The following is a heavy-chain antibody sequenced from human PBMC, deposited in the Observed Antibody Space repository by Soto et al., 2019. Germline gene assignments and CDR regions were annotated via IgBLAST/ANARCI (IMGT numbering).Heavy chain of an antibody. CDR2: INANNGNT. Sequence: ASVKVSCKASGYTFTSYGISWVRQAPGQGLEWMGWINANNGNTSYAQKFQGRVTMTRNTSISTAYMELSSLRSEDTAVYYCARGRGYYDSSGTKHPQFDYWGQGTLVTVSS. D-gene: IGHD3-22*01. J-gene: IGHJ4*02. CDR3: ARGRGYYDSSGTKHPQFDY. CDR1: GYTFTSYG. V-gene: IGHV1-8*02.